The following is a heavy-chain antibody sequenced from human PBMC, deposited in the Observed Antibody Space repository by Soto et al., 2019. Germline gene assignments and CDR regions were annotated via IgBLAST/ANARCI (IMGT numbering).Heavy chain of an antibody. Sequence: PGGSLRLSCAASGFTFSSYGMHWVRQAPGKGLEWVAVISYDGSNKYYADSVKGRFTISRDNSKNTLYLQMNSLRAEDTAVYYCAKGDYYDSSGYYPKDYWGQGTLVTVSS. V-gene: IGHV3-30*18. D-gene: IGHD3-22*01. CDR2: ISYDGSNK. CDR3: AKGDYYDSSGYYPKDY. CDR1: GFTFSSYG. J-gene: IGHJ4*02.